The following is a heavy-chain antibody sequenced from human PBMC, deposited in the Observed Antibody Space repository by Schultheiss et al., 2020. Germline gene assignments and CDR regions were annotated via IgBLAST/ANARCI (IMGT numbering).Heavy chain of an antibody. J-gene: IGHJ4*02. CDR1: GFTFSSYE. V-gene: IGHV3-48*03. CDR3: AGRGDQDFDY. CDR2: ISSSGSTI. D-gene: IGHD3-10*01. Sequence: GGSLRLSCAASGFTFSSYEMNWVRQAPGKGLEWVSYISSSGSTIYYADSVKGRFTISRDNAKNSLYLQMNSLRAEDTAVYYCAGRGDQDFDYWGQGTLVTVSS.